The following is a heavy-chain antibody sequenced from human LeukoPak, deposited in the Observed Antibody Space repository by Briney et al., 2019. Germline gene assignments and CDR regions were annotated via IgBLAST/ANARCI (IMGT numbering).Heavy chain of an antibody. J-gene: IGHJ6*03. D-gene: IGHD5-18*01. CDR1: GGSIRSSNW. Sequence: PARTLSLTCAVSGGSIRSSNWWSWVRQPTGHGLEWVGEIYHSRITHYNPSLKSRVTMSVDTSKNQFSLKLSSVTAADTAVYYCARTTEGGYTYGYFYYYYMDVWGKGTTVTISS. V-gene: IGHV4-4*02. CDR2: IYHSRIT. CDR3: ARTTEGGYTYGYFYYYYMDV.